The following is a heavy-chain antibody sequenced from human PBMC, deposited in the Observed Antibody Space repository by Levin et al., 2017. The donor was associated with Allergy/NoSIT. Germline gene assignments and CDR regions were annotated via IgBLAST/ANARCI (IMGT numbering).Heavy chain of an antibody. Sequence: PGGSLRLSCAVYGGSFSGYYWSWIRQPPGKGLEWIGEINHSGSTNYNPSLKSRVTISVDTSKNQFSLKLSSVTAADTAVYYCARLTYYYGSGSYYNPRASIFDYWGQGTLVTVSS. J-gene: IGHJ4*02. V-gene: IGHV4-34*01. CDR2: INHSGST. D-gene: IGHD3-10*01. CDR1: GGSFSGYY. CDR3: ARLTYYYGSGSYYNPRASIFDY.